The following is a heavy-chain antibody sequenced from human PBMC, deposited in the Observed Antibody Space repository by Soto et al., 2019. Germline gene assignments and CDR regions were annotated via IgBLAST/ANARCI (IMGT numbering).Heavy chain of an antibody. Sequence: AGSLRLSCAASGFNLKNSGVNWVRQSPGKGLAWVEGISGSGDSTYYGDSVKGRFTISRENTHHTVYLQMDGLRADDTAIYYCAKSPAAATLNWFDPWVQGSLVTVAS. CDR3: AKSPAAATLNWFDP. CDR1: GFNLKNSG. CDR2: ISGSGDST. J-gene: IGHJ5*02. V-gene: IGHV3-23*01. D-gene: IGHD2-2*01.